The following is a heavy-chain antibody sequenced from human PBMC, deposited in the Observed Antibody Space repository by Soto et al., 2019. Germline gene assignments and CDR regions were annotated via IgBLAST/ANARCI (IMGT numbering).Heavy chain of an antibody. CDR3: AREIPGIAVAGTRLRAYYYYGMDV. D-gene: IGHD6-19*01. CDR2: IGTAGDT. J-gene: IGHJ6*02. CDR1: GFTFSSYD. Sequence: GGSLRLSCAASGFTFSSYDMHWVRQATGKGLEWVSAIGTAGDTYYPGSVKGRFTISRENAKSSLYLQMNSLRAEDTAVYYCAREIPGIAVAGTRLRAYYYYGMDVWGQGTTVTVSS. V-gene: IGHV3-13*01.